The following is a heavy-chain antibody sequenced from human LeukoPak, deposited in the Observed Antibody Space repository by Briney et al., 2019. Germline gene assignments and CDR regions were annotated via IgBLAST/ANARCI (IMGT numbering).Heavy chain of an antibody. CDR3: ARVGWRGYYFDY. J-gene: IGHJ4*02. D-gene: IGHD2-15*01. CDR2: IYSGGCT. CDR1: GLTVSRNY. V-gene: IGHV3-53*01. Sequence: GGALGLSCAACGLTVSRNYMSWVRQPPARGLEGVAVIYSGGCTHYADSVKGRFTLSRDNSKNTLYLQMNSLRGEDTAGYYCARVGWRGYYFDYWGQGTLVTVSS.